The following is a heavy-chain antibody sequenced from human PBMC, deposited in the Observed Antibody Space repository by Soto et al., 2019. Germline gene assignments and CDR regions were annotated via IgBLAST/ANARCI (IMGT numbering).Heavy chain of an antibody. CDR1: GYTFTSYH. V-gene: IGHV1-46*01. CDR2: INPSGGST. D-gene: IGHD3-22*01. J-gene: IGHJ3*02. Sequence: ASVKVSCKASGYTFTSYHMHWVRQAPGQGLEWMGIINPSGGSTSYAQKFQGRVTMTRDTSTSTVYMELSSLRSEDTAVYYCARGVERITMIVVVIASPLDAFDIWGQGTLVTVSS. CDR3: ARGVERITMIVVVIASPLDAFDI.